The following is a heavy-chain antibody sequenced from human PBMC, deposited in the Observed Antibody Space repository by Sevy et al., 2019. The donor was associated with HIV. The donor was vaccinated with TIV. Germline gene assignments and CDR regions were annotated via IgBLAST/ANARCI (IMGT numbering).Heavy chain of an antibody. CDR1: GYSFSNYW. CDR3: ARFGSYRLAYYGMDV. CDR2: IYPGDSDT. J-gene: IGHJ6*02. D-gene: IGHD3-9*01. Sequence: GESLKISCKGSGYSFSNYWIGWVRQMPGKGLELMGIIYPGDSDTRYSPSFQGKVTISVDKSSSTAYLQWSRLRASDTAMYYCARFGSYRLAYYGMDVWGQGTTVTVSS. V-gene: IGHV5-51*01.